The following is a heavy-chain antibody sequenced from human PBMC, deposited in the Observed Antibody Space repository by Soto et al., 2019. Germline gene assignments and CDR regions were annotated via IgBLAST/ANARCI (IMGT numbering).Heavy chain of an antibody. CDR2: ISSSSSYI. V-gene: IGHV3-21*01. D-gene: IGHD6-13*01. J-gene: IGHJ6*03. Sequence: EVQLVESGGGLVKPGGSLRLSCAASGFTFSSYSMNWVRQAPGKGLEWVSSISSSSSYIYYADSVKGRFTISRDNAKNSLYLQMNSLRAEDTAVYYCARAFSSSRRGAYYYYYMDVWGKGTTVTVSS. CDR3: ARAFSSSRRGAYYYYYMDV. CDR1: GFTFSSYS.